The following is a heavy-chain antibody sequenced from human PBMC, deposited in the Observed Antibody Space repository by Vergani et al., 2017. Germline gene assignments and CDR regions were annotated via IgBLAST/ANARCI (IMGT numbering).Heavy chain of an antibody. CDR1: GFTVSSNY. V-gene: IGHV3-53*01. J-gene: IGHJ5*02. Sequence: EVQLVESGGGLIQPGGSLRLSCAASGFTVSSNYMSWVRQAPGKGLEWVSVIYSGGSTYYADSVKGRFTISRDNSKNTLYLQMNSLRAEDTAVYYCARDGSWGSLVWFDPWGQGTLVTVSS. CDR2: IYSGGST. CDR3: ARDGSWGSLVWFDP. D-gene: IGHD3-10*01.